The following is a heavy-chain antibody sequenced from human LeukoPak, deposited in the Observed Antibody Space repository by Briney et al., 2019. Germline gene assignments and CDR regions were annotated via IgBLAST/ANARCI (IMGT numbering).Heavy chain of an antibody. Sequence: HPGGSLRLSCTASGFTFSSYGMHWVRQAPGKGLEWVAVISFHGSDKYYADFVKGRFTISRDNSKNTLYLQMDSLRAEDTAVYYCVKEVHSSGWSMYLDYWGQGTPVTVSS. CDR3: VKEVHSSGWSMYLDY. D-gene: IGHD6-19*01. J-gene: IGHJ4*02. CDR1: GFTFSSYG. V-gene: IGHV3-30*18. CDR2: ISFHGSDK.